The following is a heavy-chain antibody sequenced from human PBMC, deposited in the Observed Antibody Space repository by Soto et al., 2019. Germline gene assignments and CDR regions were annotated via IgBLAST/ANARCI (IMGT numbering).Heavy chain of an antibody. J-gene: IGHJ5*02. CDR2: IHYSGSA. CDR1: GGSISNSIYH. V-gene: IGHV4-39*01. CDR3: ARTANWLDP. Sequence: QLQLQESGPGLVKPSETLSLTCTVSGGSISNSIYHWGRIRQPPGKGLEWIGNIHYSGSAYHNPSLKSRVTISVDTSKNQVSLKLSSVTAADTAVYYCARTANWLDPWGQGTLVTVSS.